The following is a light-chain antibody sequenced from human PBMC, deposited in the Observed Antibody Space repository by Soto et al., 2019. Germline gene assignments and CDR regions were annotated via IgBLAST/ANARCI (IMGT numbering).Light chain of an antibody. V-gene: IGKV1-12*01. Sequence: DIQLTQSPASVSASVGDRVTITCRASQDIASWLAWYQQKPGKAPNLLIYSASSLQSGVPSRFSGDGSETEFTLTISSLQPEDFATYYCQQADSFPLTFGGGTKV. J-gene: IGKJ4*01. CDR3: QQADSFPLT. CDR2: SAS. CDR1: QDIASW.